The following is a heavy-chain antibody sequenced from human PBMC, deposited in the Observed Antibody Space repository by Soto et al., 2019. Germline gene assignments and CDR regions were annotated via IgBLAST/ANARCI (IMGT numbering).Heavy chain of an antibody. J-gene: IGHJ5*02. CDR1: GYNFNSYT. Sequence: QVQLVQSGAEVKKPGASVKVSCKASGYNFNSYTISWVRQAPGQGLEWMGRISAYNGNTNYAQTLQGRVTMTTDTSTSTAYMELRSLRSDDTAVYHCARVVGALGPWFDPWGQGTLVTVSS. CDR3: ARVVGALGPWFDP. D-gene: IGHD1-26*01. CDR2: ISAYNGNT. V-gene: IGHV1-18*01.